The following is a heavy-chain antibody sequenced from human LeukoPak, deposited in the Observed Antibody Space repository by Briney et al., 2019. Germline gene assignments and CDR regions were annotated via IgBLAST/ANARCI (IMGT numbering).Heavy chain of an antibody. J-gene: IGHJ5*02. CDR1: GYTFTSYG. CDR2: ISAYNGDT. CDR3: ARELRTRGVGANLGS. V-gene: IGHV1-18*01. Sequence: ASVKVSCEASGYTFTSYGITWVRQAPGQGLEWMGWISAYNGDTNYAQNFQGRVTVTTDTSTSTAYLELRSLRSDDTAVYYCARELRTRGVGANLGSWGQGTLVTVSS. D-gene: IGHD1-26*01.